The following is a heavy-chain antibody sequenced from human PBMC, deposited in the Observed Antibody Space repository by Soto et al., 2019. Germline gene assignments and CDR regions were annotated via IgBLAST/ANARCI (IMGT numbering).Heavy chain of an antibody. CDR3: ARTAVAGTDFDY. Sequence: QVQLVQSGAEVKKPGSSVKVSCKASGGTFSSYTISWVRQAPGQGLEWMGRIIPILGIANYAQKFQGRVTITSDKSTSTAYMELSSLRSEDTAVYYCARTAVAGTDFDYWGQGTLVTVSS. V-gene: IGHV1-69*02. CDR2: IIPILGIA. J-gene: IGHJ4*02. D-gene: IGHD6-19*01. CDR1: GGTFSSYT.